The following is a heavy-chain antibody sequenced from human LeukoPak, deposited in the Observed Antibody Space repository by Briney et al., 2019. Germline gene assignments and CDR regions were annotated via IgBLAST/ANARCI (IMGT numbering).Heavy chain of an antibody. CDR3: ARGLSMITFGGVIVMPLYYFDY. J-gene: IGHJ4*02. V-gene: IGHV4-39*07. CDR1: GGSISSGSYY. D-gene: IGHD3-16*02. Sequence: SETLSLTCTVSGGSISSGSYYWSWIRQPPGKGLEWIGEINHSGSTNYNPSLKSRVTISVDTSKNQFSLKLSSVTAADTAVYYCARGLSMITFGGVIVMPLYYFDYWGQGTLVTVSS. CDR2: INHSGST.